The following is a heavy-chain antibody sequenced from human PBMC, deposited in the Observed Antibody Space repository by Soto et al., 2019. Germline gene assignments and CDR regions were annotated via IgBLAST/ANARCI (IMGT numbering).Heavy chain of an antibody. CDR1: GYIFTNND. Sequence: ASVKVSCKASGYIFTNNDVSWVRQATGQGLEWMGWMNPGSGGTEYAQRFQGRVTMTRNNSIDTSYMELSSLRVDDKAIYYCARMASFGSLYWFDPWGQGTLVTVSS. CDR2: MNPGSGGT. V-gene: IGHV1-8*01. CDR3: ARMASFGSLYWFDP. D-gene: IGHD5-18*01. J-gene: IGHJ5*02.